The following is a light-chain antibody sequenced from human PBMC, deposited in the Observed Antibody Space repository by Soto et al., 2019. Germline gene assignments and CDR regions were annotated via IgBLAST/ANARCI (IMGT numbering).Light chain of an antibody. Sequence: ETVMTQSEATLSVSPGERATLSCRASQSIHTNLAWYQQKPGQPPRLLSYGASTRVTGIPTRFSGSGSGTEFTLTISSLQSEDFAVYYCPQYNNWPRTFGQGTKVEIK. CDR1: QSIHTN. CDR2: GAS. V-gene: IGKV3-15*01. J-gene: IGKJ1*01. CDR3: PQYNNWPRT.